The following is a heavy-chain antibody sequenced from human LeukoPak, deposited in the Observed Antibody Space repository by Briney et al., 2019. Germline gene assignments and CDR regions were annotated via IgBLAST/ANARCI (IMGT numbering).Heavy chain of an antibody. D-gene: IGHD5-12*01. CDR3: AKGSSGYMREGYYFDY. Sequence: GGSLRLSCAASGFTFDDYAMHWVRQAPGKGLELVSGICWNSGSIGYADSVKGRFTISRDNAKNSLYLQMNSLRAEDTALYYCAKGSSGYMREGYYFDYWGQGTLVTVSS. CDR1: GFTFDDYA. J-gene: IGHJ4*02. CDR2: ICWNSGSI. V-gene: IGHV3-9*01.